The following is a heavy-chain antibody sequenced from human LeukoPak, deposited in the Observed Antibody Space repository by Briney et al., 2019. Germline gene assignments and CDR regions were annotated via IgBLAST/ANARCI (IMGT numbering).Heavy chain of an antibody. CDR2: IYYSGST. CDR3: ARLLAGGNSYYYYYMDV. Sequence: GSLRLSCAASGFTFSSYAMTWVRQAPGEGLEWIGSIYYSGSTYYNPSLKSRVTISVDTSKNQFSLKLSSVTAADTAVYYCARLLAGGNSYYYYYMDVWGKGTTVTVSS. D-gene: IGHD4-23*01. J-gene: IGHJ6*03. V-gene: IGHV4-39*01. CDR1: GFTFSSYA.